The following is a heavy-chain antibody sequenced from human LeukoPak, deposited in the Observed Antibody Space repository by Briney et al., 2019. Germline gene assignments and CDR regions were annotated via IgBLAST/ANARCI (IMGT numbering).Heavy chain of an antibody. J-gene: IGHJ4*02. CDR3: ARQSRDGYHYFDY. Sequence: QPGGSLRLSCAASGFTFSSYWMSWVRQAPGKGLEWVANIKQDGGEKYYVDSVEGRFTISRDNAKNSQYLQMNSLRAEDTAVYYCARQSRDGYHYFDYWGQGTLVTVSS. V-gene: IGHV3-7*01. D-gene: IGHD5-24*01. CDR1: GFTFSSYW. CDR2: IKQDGGEK.